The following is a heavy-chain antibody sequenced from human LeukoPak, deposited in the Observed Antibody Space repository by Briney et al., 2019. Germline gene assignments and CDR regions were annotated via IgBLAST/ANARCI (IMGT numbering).Heavy chain of an antibody. Sequence: GGSLRLSCAASGFTFSSYSMNWVRQAPGKGLEWVSYISSSSSTIYYADSVKGRFTISRDNAKNSLYLQMNSLRAEDTAVYYCARESPSFDYWGQGVLVIVSS. CDR1: GFTFSSYS. CDR3: ARESPSFDY. J-gene: IGHJ4*02. V-gene: IGHV3-48*01. CDR2: ISSSSSTI.